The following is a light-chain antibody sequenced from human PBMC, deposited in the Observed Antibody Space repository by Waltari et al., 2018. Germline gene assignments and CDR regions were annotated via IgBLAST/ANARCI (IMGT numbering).Light chain of an antibody. CDR2: GAS. J-gene: IGKJ4*01. Sequence: DIVLTQSPGTLSSSPGERATLSCRASQSVRSNFLAWYQQKAGQAPRLLIYGASSRATGIPDRFSGSGSGTDFTLTISRLEPEDFAVYYCQQYAGSLLTFGGGTKVEI. CDR3: QQYAGSLLT. CDR1: QSVRSNF. V-gene: IGKV3-20*01.